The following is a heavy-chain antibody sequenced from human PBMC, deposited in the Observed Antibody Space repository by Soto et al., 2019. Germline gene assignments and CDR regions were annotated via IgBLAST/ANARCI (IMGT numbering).Heavy chain of an antibody. CDR3: ARGEQLWLEFDY. D-gene: IGHD5-18*01. Sequence: GGSLRLSCAASGLTFSSYGMHWVRQAPGKGLEWVAVISYDGSNKYYADSVKGRFTISRDNSKNTLYLQMNSLRAEDTAVYYCARGEQLWLEFDYWGQGTLVSVSS. CDR2: ISYDGSNK. CDR1: GLTFSSYG. J-gene: IGHJ4*02. V-gene: IGHV3-30-3*01.